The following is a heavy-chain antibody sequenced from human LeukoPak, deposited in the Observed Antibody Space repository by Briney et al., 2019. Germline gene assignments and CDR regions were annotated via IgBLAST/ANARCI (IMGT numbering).Heavy chain of an antibody. Sequence: GGSLRLSCAASGFTFRTYSLNWVRQAPGKGLEWVSSISSSSSYIYYADSVKGRFTISRDNAKNSLYLQMNSLRAEDTAVYYCAREGAMVRGVIITHYYYYMDVWGKGTTVTVSS. CDR2: ISSSSSYI. V-gene: IGHV3-21*01. CDR1: GFTFRTYS. D-gene: IGHD3-10*01. J-gene: IGHJ6*03. CDR3: AREGAMVRGVIITHYYYYMDV.